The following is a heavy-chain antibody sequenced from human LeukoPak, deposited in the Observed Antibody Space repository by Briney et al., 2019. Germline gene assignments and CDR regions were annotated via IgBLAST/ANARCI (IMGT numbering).Heavy chain of an antibody. CDR3: ARGGGSYGSRSFDY. J-gene: IGHJ4*02. D-gene: IGHD1-26*01. Sequence: GGSLRLSCAVSGFTLSNYSMNWVRQAPGKGLEWISYISGSGFTIHYADSVKGRFTISRDNAKNSLYLQMNSLRAEDTAVYYCARGGGSYGSRSFDYWGQGTLVTVSS. V-gene: IGHV3-48*04. CDR1: GFTLSNYS. CDR2: ISGSGFTI.